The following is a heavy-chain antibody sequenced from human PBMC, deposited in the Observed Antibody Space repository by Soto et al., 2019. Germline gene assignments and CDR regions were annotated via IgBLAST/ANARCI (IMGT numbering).Heavy chain of an antibody. V-gene: IGHV4-59*01. CDR1: GASITDYY. D-gene: IGHD6-13*01. Sequence: QVQLQESGPGLVKPSETLSLACTVSGASITDYYWGLIRQPPGKGLEWIGYISYSGETNYNPSLKSRVTISLDTSKNQFSLKLTSMTAADTAVYFCARCESSSWAYFDYWGQGTLVTVSS. CDR3: ARCESSSWAYFDY. J-gene: IGHJ4*02. CDR2: ISYSGET.